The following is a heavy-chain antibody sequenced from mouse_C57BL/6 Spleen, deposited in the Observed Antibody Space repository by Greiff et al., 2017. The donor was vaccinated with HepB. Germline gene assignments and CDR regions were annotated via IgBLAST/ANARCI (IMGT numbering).Heavy chain of an antibody. CDR3: ARDYYGRRGY. V-gene: IGHV1-64*01. J-gene: IGHJ2*01. CDR1: GYTFTSYW. D-gene: IGHD1-1*01. Sequence: QVQLQQPGAELVKPGASVKLSCKASGYTFTSYWMHWAKQRPGQGLEWIGMIHPNSGSTNYNEKFKSKATLTVDKSSSTAYMQLSSLTSEDSAVYYCARDYYGRRGYWGQGTTLTVSS. CDR2: IHPNSGST.